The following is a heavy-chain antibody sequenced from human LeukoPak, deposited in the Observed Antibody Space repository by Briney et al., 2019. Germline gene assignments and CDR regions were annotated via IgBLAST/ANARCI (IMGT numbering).Heavy chain of an antibody. CDR3: ARDSPVYSGYDRLGY. V-gene: IGHV3-7*01. Sequence: GGSLRLSCAASGFTFSSYGMSWVRQAPGKGLEWVANIKQDGSEKYYVDSVKGRFTISRDNAKNSLYLQMNSLRAEDTAVYYCARDSPVYSGYDRLGYWGQGTLVTVSS. CDR2: IKQDGSEK. J-gene: IGHJ4*02. CDR1: GFTFSSYG. D-gene: IGHD5-12*01.